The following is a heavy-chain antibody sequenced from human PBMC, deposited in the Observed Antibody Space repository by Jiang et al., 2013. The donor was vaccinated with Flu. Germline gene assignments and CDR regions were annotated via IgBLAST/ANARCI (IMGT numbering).Heavy chain of an antibody. J-gene: IGHJ4*02. CDR3: ARVTQEGGIFDY. CDR2: ISTYNGDT. Sequence: GAEVKKPGASVKVSCKASGYTFTNYGISWVRQAPGQGLEWMGWISTYNGDTNYAQRLQGRVTMTTDTSTSTAYMEVRSLRSDDTAVYYCARVTQEGGIFDYWGQGTLVTVSS. CDR1: GYTFTNYG. D-gene: IGHD3-10*01. V-gene: IGHV1-18*01.